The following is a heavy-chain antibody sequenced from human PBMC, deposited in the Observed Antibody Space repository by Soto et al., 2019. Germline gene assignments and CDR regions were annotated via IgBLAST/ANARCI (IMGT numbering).Heavy chain of an antibody. J-gene: IGHJ6*02. CDR3: ARRGGYSWDYYYYYGMDV. CDR1: GYSFTSYW. CDR2: IYPGDSDT. D-gene: IGHD5-18*01. Sequence: GESLKISCKGSGYSFTSYWIGWVRQMPWKGLEWMGIIYPGDSDTRYSPSFQGQVTISADKSISTAYLQWSSLKASDTAMYYCARRGGYSWDYYYYYGMDVWGQGTTVTVSS. V-gene: IGHV5-51*01.